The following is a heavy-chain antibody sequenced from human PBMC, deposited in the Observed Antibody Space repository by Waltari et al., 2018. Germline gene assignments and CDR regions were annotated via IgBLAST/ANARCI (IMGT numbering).Heavy chain of an antibody. V-gene: IGHV3-23*01. CDR3: AKEGNYYDSSGYWDYFDY. CDR2: ISGSGGST. CDR1: GFTFSSYA. Sequence: EVQLLESGGGLVQPGGSLRLSCAASGFTFSSYAMSWVRQAPGKGLEWVSAISGSGGSTYYADSVKGRFTISRDNSKNTLYLQMNSLRAEDTAVYYCAKEGNYYDSSGYWDYFDYWGQGTLVTVSS. D-gene: IGHD3-22*01. J-gene: IGHJ4*02.